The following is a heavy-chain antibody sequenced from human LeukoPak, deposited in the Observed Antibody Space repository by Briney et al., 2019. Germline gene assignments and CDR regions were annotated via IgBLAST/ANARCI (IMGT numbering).Heavy chain of an antibody. D-gene: IGHD2-8*01. V-gene: IGHV3-30*03. CDR2: ISYDGSNK. J-gene: IGHJ4*02. Sequence: PGGSLRLSCAASGFTFSSYGMHWVRRAPGKGLEWVAVISYDGSNKYYADSVKGRFTISRDNSKNTLYLQMNSLRAEDTAVYYCTSLSDAIESFGTRNYWGQGTLVTVSS. CDR1: GFTFSSYG. CDR3: TSLSDAIESFGTRNY.